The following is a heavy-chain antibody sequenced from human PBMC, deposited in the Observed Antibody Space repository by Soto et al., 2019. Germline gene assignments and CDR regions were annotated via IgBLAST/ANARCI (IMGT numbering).Heavy chain of an antibody. Sequence: EVQLLESGGGLVQPGGSLRLSCAASGITISNYPMSWVRQAPGKGLDWVSGISGSGDRKYYADSAQGRFTISKDISRNSLSLQLDSLGVEDTAVYFGVKDDGGYPSTAPHWGQGTLVPVS. D-gene: IGHD3-22*01. J-gene: IGHJ4*02. CDR3: VKDDGGYPSTAPH. V-gene: IGHV3-23*01. CDR1: GITISNYP. CDR2: ISGSGDRK.